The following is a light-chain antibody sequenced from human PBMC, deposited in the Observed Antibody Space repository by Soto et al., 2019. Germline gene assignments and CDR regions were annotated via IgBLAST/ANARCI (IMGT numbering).Light chain of an antibody. CDR2: DVS. Sequence: QSALTQPRSVSGSPGQSVTISCTGTGNDVGSYNYVSWYQQHPGKAPELLIFDVSKRPSGVPDRFSGSKSGNTASLTISGLQAEDEADYYCCSYGGIYNLIFGGGTKLTVL. J-gene: IGLJ2*01. CDR3: CSYGGIYNLI. CDR1: GNDVGSYNY. V-gene: IGLV2-11*01.